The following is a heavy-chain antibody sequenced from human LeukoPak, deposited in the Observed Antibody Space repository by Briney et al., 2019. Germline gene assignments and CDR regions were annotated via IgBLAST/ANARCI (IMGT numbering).Heavy chain of an antibody. V-gene: IGHV3-48*03. CDR2: ISTSGGTT. D-gene: IGHD3-10*01. CDR3: ARVRGYYYMDV. CDR1: GFTFSSYE. Sequence: PGGSLRLSCAGSGFTFSSYEMSWVRQAPGKGLEWVSYISTSGGTTYYADSEKGRFTISRDIAENSLYLQMNSLRGEDTAVYYCARVRGYYYMDVWGKGTTVTVSS. J-gene: IGHJ6*03.